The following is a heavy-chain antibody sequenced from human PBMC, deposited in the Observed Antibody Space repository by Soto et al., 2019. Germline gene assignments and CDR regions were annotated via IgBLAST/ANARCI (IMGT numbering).Heavy chain of an antibody. J-gene: IGHJ6*02. CDR3: ARAPNRGTGYYYYGMDV. D-gene: IGHD1-26*01. V-gene: IGHV1-2*02. CDR1: GYTFTGYY. CDR2: INPNSGGT. Sequence: ASVKVSCKASGYTFTGYYMHWVRQAPGQGLEWMGWINPNSGGTNYAQKFQGRVTMTRDTSISTAYMELSRLRSDDTAVYYCARAPNRGTGYYYYGMDVWSQGTTVTVSS.